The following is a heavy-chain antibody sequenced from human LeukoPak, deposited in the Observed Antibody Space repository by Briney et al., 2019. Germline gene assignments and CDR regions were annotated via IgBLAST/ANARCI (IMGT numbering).Heavy chain of an antibody. CDR1: GFTFSSYG. J-gene: IGHJ5*02. V-gene: IGHV3-30*18. Sequence: GGSLRLSCAASGFTFSSYGMHWVRQAPGKGLGWVAVISYDGSNKYYADSVEGRFTISRDNSKNTLYLQMNSLRAEDTAVYYCAKAVGRNYYDSSGYSPDNWFDPWGQGTLVTVSS. CDR3: AKAVGRNYYDSSGYSPDNWFDP. CDR2: ISYDGSNK. D-gene: IGHD3-22*01.